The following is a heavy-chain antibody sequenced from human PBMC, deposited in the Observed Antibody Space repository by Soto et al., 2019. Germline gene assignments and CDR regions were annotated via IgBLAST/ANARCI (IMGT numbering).Heavy chain of an antibody. CDR2: INHSGST. J-gene: IGHJ6*03. D-gene: IGHD6-6*01. CDR3: ARVEYSSSSRPPKKYYYYYYMDV. V-gene: IGHV4-34*01. Sequence: SETLALTCAVYGGSFSGYYWSWIRQPPGKGLEWIGEINHSGSTNYNPSLKSRVTISVDTSKNQFSLKLSSVTAADTAVYYCARVEYSSSSRPPKKYYYYYYMDVWGKGTTVTVSS. CDR1: GGSFSGYY.